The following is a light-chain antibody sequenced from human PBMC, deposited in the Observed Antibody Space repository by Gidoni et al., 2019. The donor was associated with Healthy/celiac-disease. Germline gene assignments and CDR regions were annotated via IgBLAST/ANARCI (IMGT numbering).Light chain of an antibody. V-gene: IGKV3-20*01. CDR3: QQYGSSLMYT. CDR1: QSVSSSY. Sequence: EIVLTQYPGTLSLSPGERATLSCRASQSVSSSYLAWYQQKPGQAPRLLIYGASSRATGIPDRFSGSGSGTDFTLTISRLEPEDFAVYYCQQYGSSLMYTFXQXTKLEIK. CDR2: GAS. J-gene: IGKJ2*01.